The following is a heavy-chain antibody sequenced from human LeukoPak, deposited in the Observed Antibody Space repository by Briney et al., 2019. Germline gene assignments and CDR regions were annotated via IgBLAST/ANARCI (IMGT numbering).Heavy chain of an antibody. Sequence: GASVKVSCKASGYTFTSYGISWVRQAPGQGLEWMGWISAYNGNTNYAQKLQGRVTMPTDTSTSTAYMELRSLRSDDTAVYYCARYNGYSSGWYVPNPTFDYWGQGTLVTVSS. CDR1: GYTFTSYG. V-gene: IGHV1-18*04. CDR3: ARYNGYSSGWYVPNPTFDY. J-gene: IGHJ4*02. CDR2: ISAYNGNT. D-gene: IGHD6-19*01.